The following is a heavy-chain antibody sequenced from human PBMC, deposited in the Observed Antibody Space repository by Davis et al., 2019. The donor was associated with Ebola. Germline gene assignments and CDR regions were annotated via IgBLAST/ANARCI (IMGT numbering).Heavy chain of an antibody. V-gene: IGHV4-59*08. CDR1: GGSISSYY. J-gene: IGHJ4*02. CDR3: ATLYNNYYFNN. Sequence: MPSETLSLTCTVSGGSISSYYWSWIRQPPGKGLEWIGYIYYSGSTNYNPSLKSRVTISVDTSKNQFSLKLSSVTAADTAVYYCATLYNNYYFNNWGQGALVTVSS. D-gene: IGHD1-1*01. CDR2: IYYSGST.